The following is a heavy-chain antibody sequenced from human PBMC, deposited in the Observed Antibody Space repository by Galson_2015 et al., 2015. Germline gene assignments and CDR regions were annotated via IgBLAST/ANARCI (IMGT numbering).Heavy chain of an antibody. D-gene: IGHD4-17*01. CDR3: ARGEDYGDYYYYCDL. V-gene: IGHV3-21*01. Sequence: SLRLSCAASGFTFTTYSMNWVRQAPGKGLEWVSTSGRSRVFRFYADSVKGRFTISRDNAKNSLYLEMNNLRAEDTAVYYCARGEDYGDYYYYCDLWGQGTRVTVSS. CDR2: SGRSRVFR. J-gene: IGHJ4*02. CDR1: GFTFTTYS.